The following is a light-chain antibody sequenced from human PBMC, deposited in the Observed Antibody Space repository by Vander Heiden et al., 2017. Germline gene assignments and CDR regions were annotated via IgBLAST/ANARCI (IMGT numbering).Light chain of an antibody. J-gene: IGLJ2*01. CDR1: SSNIGSNY. V-gene: IGLV1-47*01. CDR3: EEWNDRRCV. Sequence: QSVLTQPPSASGTPGQRVTISCSGSSSNIGSNYVYWYQQLPATALILFIYRNNQRPSGVPDCFSGSKSATSASLAISGLRAEDEYYYYSEEWNDRRCVFGGGTKITVL. CDR2: RNN.